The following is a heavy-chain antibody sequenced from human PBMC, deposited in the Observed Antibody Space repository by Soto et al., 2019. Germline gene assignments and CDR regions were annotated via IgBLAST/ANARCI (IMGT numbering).Heavy chain of an antibody. D-gene: IGHD3-22*01. J-gene: IGHJ3*02. V-gene: IGHV4-31*03. Sequence: SETLSLTCTVSGGSISSGGYYWSWIRRHPGKGLEWIGYIYYSGSTYYNPSLKSRVTISVDTSKNQFSLKLSSVTAADTAVYYCARQYYYDSSGYRHAFDIRGQGTMVTVSS. CDR2: IYYSGST. CDR3: ARQYYYDSSGYRHAFDI. CDR1: GGSISSGGYY.